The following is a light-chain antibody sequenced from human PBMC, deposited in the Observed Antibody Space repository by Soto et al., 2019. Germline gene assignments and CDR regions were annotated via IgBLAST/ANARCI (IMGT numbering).Light chain of an antibody. Sequence: DIHMTQSPSTLFASVGDRVTITCRASQGISSWLAWYQQKPGKAPKLLIYKASSLESGFPSRFSVSGSVTEFTLTISSLQPDDFATYYCQQYNSYSPWTFGQGTKGDIK. CDR3: QQYNSYSPWT. J-gene: IGKJ1*01. CDR1: QGISSW. CDR2: KAS. V-gene: IGKV1-5*03.